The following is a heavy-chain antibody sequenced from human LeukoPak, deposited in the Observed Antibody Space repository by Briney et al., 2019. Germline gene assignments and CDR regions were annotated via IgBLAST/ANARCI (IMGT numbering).Heavy chain of an antibody. CDR2: IYHSGST. CDR3: ARHRSGIASALDS. CDR1: GDSISSYY. J-gene: IGHJ4*02. D-gene: IGHD6-13*01. V-gene: IGHV4-59*08. Sequence: PSETLSLTCTVSGDSISSYYWSWIRQAPGKGLEWIGFIYHSGSTNYNPSLKSRITISVDTSKNQFSLKLSSVTAADTAVYFCARHRSGIASALDSWGQGTLVSVSS.